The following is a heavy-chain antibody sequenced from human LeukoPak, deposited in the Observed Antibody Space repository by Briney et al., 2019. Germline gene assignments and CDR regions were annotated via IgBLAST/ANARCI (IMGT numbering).Heavy chain of an antibody. CDR2: IYYSGST. V-gene: IGHV4-30-4*01. CDR1: GGSISSGDYY. Sequence: SETLSLTCTVSGGSISSGDYYWSWIRQPPGKGLEWIGYIYYSGSTYYNPSLKSRVTISVDTSKNQFSLKLSSVTAADTAVYYCASLLDSSGYYYQNWGQGTLVTVSS. J-gene: IGHJ4*02. CDR3: ASLLDSSGYYYQN. D-gene: IGHD3-22*01.